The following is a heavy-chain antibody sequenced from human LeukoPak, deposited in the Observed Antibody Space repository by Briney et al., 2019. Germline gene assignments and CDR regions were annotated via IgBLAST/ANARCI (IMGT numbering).Heavy chain of an antibody. D-gene: IGHD4-17*01. J-gene: IGHJ5*02. CDR1: GGSISSGGYY. CDR2: INHSGST. Sequence: SQTLSLTCTVSGGSISSGGYYWSWIRQPPGKGLEWIGEINHSGSTNYNPSLKSRVTISVDTSKNQFSLKLSSVTAADTAVYYCARDGDYDAYNWFDPWGQGTLVTVSS. V-gene: IGHV4-30-2*01. CDR3: ARDGDYDAYNWFDP.